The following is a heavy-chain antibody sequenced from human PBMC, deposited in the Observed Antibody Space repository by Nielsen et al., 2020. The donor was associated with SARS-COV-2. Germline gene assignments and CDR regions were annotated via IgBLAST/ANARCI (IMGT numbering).Heavy chain of an antibody. J-gene: IGHJ4*02. Sequence: SETLSLTCTVSGGSVSSVSYYWSWIRQPPGKKLEWIGYMYYGGSTNYNPSLKSRVTISVDTSKNQFSLHLSSVTAADTAVYYCARVGSGDGCDYWGQGTLITVSS. D-gene: IGHD2-15*01. V-gene: IGHV4-61*01. CDR1: GGSVSSVSYY. CDR2: MYYGGST. CDR3: ARVGSGDGCDY.